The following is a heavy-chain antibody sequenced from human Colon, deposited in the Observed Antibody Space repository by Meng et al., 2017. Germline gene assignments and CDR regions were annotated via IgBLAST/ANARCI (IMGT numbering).Heavy chain of an antibody. D-gene: IGHD1-1*01. J-gene: IGHJ4*02. V-gene: IGHV4-4*02. CDR1: GDSISSDIW. CDR3: GRDQGRQLINH. Sequence: LQGSCPGLVKPSGTLSLTCTVSGDSISSDIWWSWVRQPPGKGLEWIGEVYHRGDTNYNPSLKSRVVISVDRSKNQFSLNLSSVTAADTAVYYCGRDQGRQLINHWGQGTLVTVSS. CDR2: VYHRGDT.